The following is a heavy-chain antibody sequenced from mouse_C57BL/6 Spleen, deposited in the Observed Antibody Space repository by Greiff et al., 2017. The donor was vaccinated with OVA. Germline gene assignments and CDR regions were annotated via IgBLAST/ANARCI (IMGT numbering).Heavy chain of an antibody. J-gene: IGHJ2*01. Sequence: QVQLQQPGAELVLPGASVKLSCTASGYTFTSYWMHWVKQRPGQGLEWIGEIDPSASYTNYNQTFTGQFTMTVDKSYSTVYMQLSSLTSEDTAVCGCARRELGHFDYWGQGTTLTVSS. CDR3: ARRELGHFDY. CDR1: GYTFTSYW. V-gene: IGHV1-69*01. CDR2: IDPSASYT. D-gene: IGHD4-1*01.